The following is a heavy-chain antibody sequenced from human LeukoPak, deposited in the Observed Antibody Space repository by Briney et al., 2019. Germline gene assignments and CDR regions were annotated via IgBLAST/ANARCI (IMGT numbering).Heavy chain of an antibody. CDR2: ISAYNGNT. J-gene: IGHJ6*02. Sequence: ASVKVSCKASGYTFTSYGISWVRQAPGQGLEWMGWISAYNGNTNYAQKLQGRVTMTTDTSTSTAYMELRSLRSDDTAVYYCARKALCSGASCYSVDYYYYYGMDVWGQGTTVTVSS. V-gene: IGHV1-18*01. CDR3: ARKALCSGASCYSVDYYYYYGMDV. CDR1: GYTFTSYG. D-gene: IGHD2-15*01.